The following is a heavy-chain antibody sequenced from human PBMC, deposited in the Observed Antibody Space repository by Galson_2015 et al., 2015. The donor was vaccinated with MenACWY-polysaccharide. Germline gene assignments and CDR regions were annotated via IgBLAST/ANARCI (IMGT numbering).Heavy chain of an antibody. D-gene: IGHD6-19*01. CDR1: GFTFSTYW. J-gene: IGHJ4*02. Sequence: SLRLSCAASGFTFSTYWMSWVRQAPGKGLEWVANIKPDGSDKYYVDSVKGRFTISRGNAKNSLYLQMNSLRAEDTAVFFCARATYNGGCDPDFCDYGDQAALVSCSS. CDR2: IKPDGSDK. V-gene: IGHV3-7*01. CDR3: ARATYNGGCDPDFCDY.